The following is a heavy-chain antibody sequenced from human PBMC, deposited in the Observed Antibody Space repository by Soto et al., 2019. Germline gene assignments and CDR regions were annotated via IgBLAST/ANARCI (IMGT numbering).Heavy chain of an antibody. CDR3: ARDQVGTDNWFDP. CDR1: GGTFSSYT. V-gene: IGHV1-69*04. CDR2: IIPILGIA. J-gene: IGHJ5*02. Sequence: GASVKVSCKASGGTFSSYTISWVRQAPGQGLEWMGRIIPILGIANYAQKFQGRVTITADKSTSTAYMELSSLRSEDTAVYYCARDQVGTDNWFDPWGQGTLVTVSS. D-gene: IGHD2-2*01.